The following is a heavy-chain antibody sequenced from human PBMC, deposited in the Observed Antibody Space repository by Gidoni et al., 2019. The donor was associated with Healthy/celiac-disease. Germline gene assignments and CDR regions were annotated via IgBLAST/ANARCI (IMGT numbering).Heavy chain of an antibody. Sequence: EVQLVESGGGLVQPGRSLRLSCAASGFTFDDYAMHWVRQAPGKGLEWVSGISWNSGSIGYADSVKGRFTISRDNAKNSLYLQMNSLRAEDTALYYCAKDIGIGGSYGGYDYWGQGTLVTVSS. J-gene: IGHJ4*02. CDR1: GFTFDDYA. D-gene: IGHD1-26*01. CDR3: AKDIGIGGSYGGYDY. CDR2: ISWNSGSI. V-gene: IGHV3-9*01.